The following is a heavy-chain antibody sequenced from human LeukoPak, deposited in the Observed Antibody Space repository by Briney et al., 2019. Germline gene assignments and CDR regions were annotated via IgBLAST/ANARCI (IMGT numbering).Heavy chain of an antibody. D-gene: IGHD6-13*01. Sequence: ASVKVSCKASGYTFTSYDINWVRQATGQGLEWMGWMNPNSGHTDYAQKFQGRVTMTRNTSINTAYMELNSLTSEDTAVYYCVREGSSSWYSWGKGSLVTVSS. V-gene: IGHV1-8*01. CDR2: MNPNSGHT. CDR1: GYTFTSYD. J-gene: IGHJ4*02. CDR3: VREGSSSWYS.